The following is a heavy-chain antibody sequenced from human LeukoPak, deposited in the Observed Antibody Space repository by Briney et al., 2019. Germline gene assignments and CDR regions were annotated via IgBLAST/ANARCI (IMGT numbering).Heavy chain of an antibody. J-gene: IGHJ6*03. V-gene: IGHV3-21*01. CDR2: ITSSSSHI. D-gene: IGHD4-11*01. CDR1: GFTLSHYS. Sequence: GGSLRLSCAASGFTLSHYSIAWVRQAPGKGLERVASITSSSSHIYYADSVKGRFTISRDNAKNSLYLQMNSLRAEDTAIYYCARVMMGATVTTFHYYCMDVWGVGTTVTVSS. CDR3: ARVMMGATVTTFHYYCMDV.